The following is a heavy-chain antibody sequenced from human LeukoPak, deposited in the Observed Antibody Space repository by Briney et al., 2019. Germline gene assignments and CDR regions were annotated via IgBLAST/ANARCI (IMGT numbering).Heavy chain of an antibody. CDR1: GFTFSRYS. CDR2: IYFTGNYI. Sequence: GGSLRLSCVTPGFTFSRYSMRWVRQAPGKGLEWVSSIYFTGNYISYADSVKGRFTISRDNAKNSLYLQMNSLRAEDTAVYYCAREFNTVGNFDYWGQGTLVTVSS. J-gene: IGHJ4*02. CDR3: AREFNTVGNFDY. D-gene: IGHD3-10*01. V-gene: IGHV3-21*01.